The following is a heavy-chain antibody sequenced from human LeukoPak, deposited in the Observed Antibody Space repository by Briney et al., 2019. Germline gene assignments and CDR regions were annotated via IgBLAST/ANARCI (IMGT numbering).Heavy chain of an antibody. CDR3: ARDWPTVITDY. V-gene: IGHV1-18*01. D-gene: IGHD4-11*01. Sequence: ASVKVSCKTSGYTFTTHGISWVRQAPGQGLEWMGWISTSKGDTNYAQKLKGRLTITTDRSTSTAYMELRSLSSDDTAVYYCARDWPTVITDYWGQGTLVTVSS. J-gene: IGHJ4*02. CDR1: GYTFTTHG. CDR2: ISTSKGDT.